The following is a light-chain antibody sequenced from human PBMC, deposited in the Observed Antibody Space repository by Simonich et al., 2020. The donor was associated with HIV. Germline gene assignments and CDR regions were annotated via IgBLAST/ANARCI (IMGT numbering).Light chain of an antibody. CDR2: KAS. Sequence: DIQMTQSPSTLSASVGDRVTITCRASQSISSWLAWYQQKPGKAPKLLIYKASNLETGVPSRFSGSGSGTEFTLTISSLQPEDFATYYCQQFNSYPVTFGPGTKVDIK. CDR1: QSISSW. V-gene: IGKV1-5*03. CDR3: QQFNSYPVT. J-gene: IGKJ3*01.